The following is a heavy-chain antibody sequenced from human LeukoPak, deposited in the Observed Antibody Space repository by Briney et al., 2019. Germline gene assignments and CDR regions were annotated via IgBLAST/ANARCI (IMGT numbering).Heavy chain of an antibody. D-gene: IGHD3-22*01. Sequence: GGSLRLSCAASGFTFSSYTMNWVRQAPGKGLEWLSYISTGSSAIYYADSVKGRFTISRDNAKNSLYLQMNSLTDEDTAVYYCARDAFYYDSSGPQRWGQGTLVTVSS. V-gene: IGHV3-48*02. CDR2: ISTGSSAI. CDR1: GFTFSSYT. CDR3: ARDAFYYDSSGPQR. J-gene: IGHJ1*01.